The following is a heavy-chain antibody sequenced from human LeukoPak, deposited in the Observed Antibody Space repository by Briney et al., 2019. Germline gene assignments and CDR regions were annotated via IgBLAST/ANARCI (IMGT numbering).Heavy chain of an antibody. V-gene: IGHV3-30-3*01. CDR3: ARVRCSGGSCYCVDY. CDR2: ISYDESNK. CDR1: GFIFSSYA. D-gene: IGHD2-15*01. J-gene: IGHJ4*02. Sequence: GGSLRLSCAASGFIFSSYAMYWVRQAPGKGLEWVVVISYDESNKYYADSVKGRFTISRDNSKNTLYLQMNSLRTEDTALYYCARVRCSGGSCYCVDYWGQGTLVTVSS.